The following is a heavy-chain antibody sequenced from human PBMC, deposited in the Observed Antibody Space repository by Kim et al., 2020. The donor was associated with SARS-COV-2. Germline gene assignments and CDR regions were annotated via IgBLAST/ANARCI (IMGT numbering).Heavy chain of an antibody. CDR3: ARGTGNVYYFDS. CDR1: GGSLSSGDYY. Sequence: SETLSLTCAVSGGSLSSGDYYWSWIRQPPGKGLEWLGYISHSGNLYYDPSLKSRLSILSDTSKNQFSLNLRSTTVAATAVYYCARGTGNVYYFDSWGQGT. J-gene: IGHJ4*02. D-gene: IGHD1-1*01. V-gene: IGHV4-30-4*01. CDR2: ISHSGNL.